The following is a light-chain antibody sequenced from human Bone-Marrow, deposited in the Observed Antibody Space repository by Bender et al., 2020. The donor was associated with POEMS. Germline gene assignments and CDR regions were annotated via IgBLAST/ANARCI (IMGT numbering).Light chain of an antibody. J-gene: IGLJ3*02. Sequence: GKHDVNWYQKLPGKAPKLLIYYDDLVESGVSDRLSGSKSGTSASLAISGLQSEDEADYYCSAWDASLNGWVFGGGTKLTVL. CDR2: YDD. CDR3: SAWDASLNGWV. V-gene: IGLV1-36*01. CDR1: GKHD.